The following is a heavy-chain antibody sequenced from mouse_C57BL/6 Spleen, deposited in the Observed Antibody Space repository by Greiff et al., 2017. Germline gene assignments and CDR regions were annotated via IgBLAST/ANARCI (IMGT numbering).Heavy chain of an antibody. V-gene: IGHV1-81*01. CDR2: IYPRSGNT. J-gene: IGHJ3*01. CDR1: GYTFTSYG. Sequence: QVQLQQSGAELARPGASVKLSCKASGYTFTSYGISWVKQRTGQGLEWIGEIYPRSGNTYYNEKFKGKATLTADKSSSTAYMQLSSLTSEYSAVYFCYYDFDGWFAYWGQGTLVTVSA. CDR3: YYDFDGWFAY. D-gene: IGHD2-4*01.